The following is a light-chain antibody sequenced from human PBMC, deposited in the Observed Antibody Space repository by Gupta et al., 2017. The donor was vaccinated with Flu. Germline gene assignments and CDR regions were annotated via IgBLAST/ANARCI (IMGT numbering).Light chain of an antibody. V-gene: IGLV1-44*01. Sequence: QSVLTQPPSASGTPGQRVTLSCSGSRSNIEINTVNWYQQFPGTAPKLLIYSSDQRPSGVPDRFSGSKSGTSASLVISGLQSDDEADYYCVAWDDSLRGGVFGGGTKLTVL. J-gene: IGLJ3*02. CDR1: RSNIEINT. CDR3: VAWDDSLRGGV. CDR2: SSD.